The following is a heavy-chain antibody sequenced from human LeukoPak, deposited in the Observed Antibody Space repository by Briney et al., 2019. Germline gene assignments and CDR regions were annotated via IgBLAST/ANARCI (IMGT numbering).Heavy chain of an antibody. CDR2: ISGSGGST. CDR1: GFTFSSYA. D-gene: IGHD1-7*01. CDR3: AKDNWNYEGNFDY. V-gene: IGHV3-23*01. J-gene: IGHJ4*02. Sequence: PGGSLRLSCAASGFTFSSYAMSWVRQAPGEGLEWVSAISGSGGSTYYADSVKGRFTISRGNSKNTLYLQMNSLRAEDTAVYYCAKDNWNYEGNFDYWGQGTLVTVSS.